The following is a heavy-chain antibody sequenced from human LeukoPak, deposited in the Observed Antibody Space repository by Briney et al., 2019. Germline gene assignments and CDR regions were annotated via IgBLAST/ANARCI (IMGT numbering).Heavy chain of an antibody. CDR2: IKQDGSEK. Sequence: GGSLRLSCATSGFTFSSYWMNWVRQAPGKGLEWVANIKQDGSEKHYVDSVKGRFTISRDNAKNSLYLQMNSLRAEDTAVYYCARDAFSYYYYYMDVWGKGTTVTVSS. V-gene: IGHV3-7*01. CDR3: ARDAFSYYYYYMDV. CDR1: GFTFSSYW. J-gene: IGHJ6*03.